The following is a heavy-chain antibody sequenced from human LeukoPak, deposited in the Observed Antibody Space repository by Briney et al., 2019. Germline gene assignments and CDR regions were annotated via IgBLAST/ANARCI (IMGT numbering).Heavy chain of an antibody. CDR1: GFTFSSYD. CDR3: ARDRAIGSDYYYGMDV. D-gene: IGHD3-10*01. J-gene: IGHJ6*02. CDR2: IWYDGSNK. Sequence: PGGSLRLSCAASGFTFSSYDMHWVRQAPGKGLEWAAVIWYDGSNKYYADSVKGRFTISRDNSKNTLYLQMNSLRAEDTAVYYCARDRAIGSDYYYGMDVWGQGTTVTVSS. V-gene: IGHV3-33*01.